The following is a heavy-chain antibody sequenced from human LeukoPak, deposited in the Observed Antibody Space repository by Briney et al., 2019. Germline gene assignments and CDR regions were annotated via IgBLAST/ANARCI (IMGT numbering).Heavy chain of an antibody. D-gene: IGHD3-22*01. CDR1: GYSISSGYY. Sequence: SETLSLTCTVSGYSISSGYYWSWIRQPPGKGLEWIGYIYYSGSTNYNPSLKSRVTISVDTSKNQFSLKLSSVTAADTAVYYCASPYYYDSSGPINHWGQGTLVTVSS. CDR3: ASPYYYDSSGPINH. CDR2: IYYSGST. V-gene: IGHV4-38-2*02. J-gene: IGHJ5*02.